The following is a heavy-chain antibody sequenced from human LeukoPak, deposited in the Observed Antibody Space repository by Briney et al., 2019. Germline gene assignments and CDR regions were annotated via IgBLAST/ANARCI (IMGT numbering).Heavy chain of an antibody. CDR3: ARVTYDSSGYMWYYFDY. V-gene: IGHV1-69*13. CDR1: GGTFSSYA. J-gene: IGHJ4*02. D-gene: IGHD3-22*01. Sequence: SVKVSCKASGGTFSSYAISWVRQAPGQGLEWMGGIIPIFSTANYAQKFQGRVTITADESTSTAYMELSSLRSEDAAVYYCARVTYDSSGYMWYYFDYWGQGTLVTVSS. CDR2: IIPIFSTA.